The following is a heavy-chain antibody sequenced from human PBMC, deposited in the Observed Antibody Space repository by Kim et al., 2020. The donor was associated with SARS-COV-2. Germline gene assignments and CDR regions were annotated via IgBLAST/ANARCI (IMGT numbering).Heavy chain of an antibody. D-gene: IGHD5-12*01. J-gene: IGHJ6*02. Sequence: PVKGRFTISRDDSKNTLYLQMNSLKTEDTAVYYCTTGVYDYSYYYYGMDVWGQGTTVTVSS. V-gene: IGHV3-15*01. CDR3: TTGVYDYSYYYYGMDV.